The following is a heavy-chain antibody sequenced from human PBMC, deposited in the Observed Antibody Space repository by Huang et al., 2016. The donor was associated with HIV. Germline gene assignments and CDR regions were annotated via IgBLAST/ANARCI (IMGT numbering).Heavy chain of an antibody. J-gene: IGHJ4*02. CDR1: GGTFNNYY. D-gene: IGHD3-10*01. Sequence: QVQLQQWGAGLLKPSETLSLTCAVYGGTFNNYYGTWIRQSPGKELEWIGEISHTGTGNYNPYLVSRVTLSVYPSKKQFSRKLTAVTAADTAVYFCARLPTAAMFMGSFFDFWGRGNQVTVSS. CDR2: ISHTGTG. CDR3: ARLPTAAMFMGSFFDF. V-gene: IGHV4-34*02.